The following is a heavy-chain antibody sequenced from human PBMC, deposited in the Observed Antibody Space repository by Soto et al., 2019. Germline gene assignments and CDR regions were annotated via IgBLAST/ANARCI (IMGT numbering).Heavy chain of an antibody. CDR2: INAGNGNT. V-gene: IGHV1-3*01. J-gene: IGHJ4*02. Sequence: QVQLVQSGAEVKKPGASVKVSCKASGYTFTSYAMHWVRQAPGQKLEWMGWINAGNGNTKYSQKLQGRVTITRDTSASTAYMELSSLRSEDTAVYYCARHSSGWSETFDYWGQGTLVTVSS. D-gene: IGHD6-19*01. CDR3: ARHSSGWSETFDY. CDR1: GYTFTSYA.